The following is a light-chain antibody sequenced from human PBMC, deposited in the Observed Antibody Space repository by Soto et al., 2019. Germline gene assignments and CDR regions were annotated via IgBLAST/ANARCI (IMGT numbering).Light chain of an antibody. V-gene: IGLV1-44*01. Sequence: VLTHPPSASGTHGQRVTISCSGSSSNIGSNSVNWYQQLPGAAPKLLIYSNNQRPSGVPDRFSGSKSGTSASLAISGLQSEDEADYYCAAWDDSLNGREVFGTGTKVTVL. J-gene: IGLJ1*01. CDR3: AAWDDSLNGREV. CDR2: SNN. CDR1: SSNIGSNS.